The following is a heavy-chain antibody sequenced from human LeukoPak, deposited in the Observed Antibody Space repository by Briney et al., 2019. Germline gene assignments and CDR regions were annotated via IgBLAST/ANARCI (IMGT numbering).Heavy chain of an antibody. Sequence: GRSLRLSCAASGFTFSSYAMHWVRQAPGKGLEYVSAISSNGGSTYYANSVKGRFTISRDNSKNTLYLQMGSLRAEDMAVYYCARGPLYGPNPDFNYWGQGTLVTVSS. CDR2: ISSNGGST. CDR3: ARGPLYGPNPDFNY. V-gene: IGHV3-64*01. CDR1: GFTFSSYA. J-gene: IGHJ4*02. D-gene: IGHD3-10*01.